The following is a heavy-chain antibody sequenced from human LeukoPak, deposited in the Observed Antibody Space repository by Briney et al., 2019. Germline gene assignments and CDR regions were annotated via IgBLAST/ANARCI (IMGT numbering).Heavy chain of an antibody. CDR2: IIPILGIA. J-gene: IGHJ4*02. Sequence: VASVKVSCKASGGTFSSYTISWVRQAPGQGLEWMGRIIPILGIANYAQKFQGRVTITADTSTSTAYMELSSLRSEDTAVYYCAKPPGMGATFEILDYGGKETLVPVPS. D-gene: IGHD3-16*01. V-gene: IGHV1-69*02. CDR3: AKPPGMGATFEILDY. CDR1: GGTFSSYT.